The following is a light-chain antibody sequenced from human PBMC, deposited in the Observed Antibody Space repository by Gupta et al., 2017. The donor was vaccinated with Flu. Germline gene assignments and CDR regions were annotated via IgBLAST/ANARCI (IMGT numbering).Light chain of an antibody. V-gene: IGLV1-40*01. CDR3: QSYDSSLNSWV. CDR2: VNS. CDR1: SNCGAGYD. J-gene: IGLJ3*02. Sequence: SNCGAGYDVNWYQQPPGTAPKLLIYVNSKRPSGVPDRFSGSRSGTSASLAITGLQAEDEADYYCQSYDSSLNSWVFGGGTKLTVL.